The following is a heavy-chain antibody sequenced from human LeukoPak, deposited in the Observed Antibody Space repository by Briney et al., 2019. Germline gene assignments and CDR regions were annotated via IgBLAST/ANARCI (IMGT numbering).Heavy chain of an antibody. J-gene: IGHJ4*02. V-gene: IGHV1-8*01. D-gene: IGHD1-1*01. CDR1: GYTFTSND. CDR2: MNANSGNT. Sequence: ASVKVSCKASGYTFTSNDINWVRQATGQGLEWMGWMNANSGNTGYAQKFQGRVTMTRDTSISTAYMELSRLRSDDTAVYYCARVGELEMTAGAYWGQGTLVTVSS. CDR3: ARVGELEMTAGAY.